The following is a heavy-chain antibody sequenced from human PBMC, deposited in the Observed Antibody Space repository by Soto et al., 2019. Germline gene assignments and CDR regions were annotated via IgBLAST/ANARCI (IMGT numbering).Heavy chain of an antibody. J-gene: IGHJ4*02. CDR3: ARGMTPPGAPAWYYFDS. CDR1: GASIAGSSY. Sequence: SETLSLTCSVSGASIAGSSYWSWIRQPAGKGLEWIGRFSLSGTTNYSPSLRSRVTMSADVSKNQFSLRLTSVTAADTALYYCARGMTPPGAPAWYYFDSWGQGTLVTVS. CDR2: FSLSGTT. V-gene: IGHV4-4*07. D-gene: IGHD2-8*02.